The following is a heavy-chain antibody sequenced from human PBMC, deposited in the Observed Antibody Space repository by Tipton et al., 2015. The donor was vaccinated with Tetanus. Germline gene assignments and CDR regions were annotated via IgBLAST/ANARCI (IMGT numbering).Heavy chain of an antibody. CDR1: SGSIDSYY. Sequence: TLSLTCTVSSGSIDSYYWSWIRQPPGKGLEWIGYISYSGSSKYNPSLKSRVTVSEDTSKSQFSLKVNSVTAADTAVYYCARDRGVRGGYYYCHGMDVWGQGTTVTVSS. D-gene: IGHD3-10*01. CDR3: ARDRGVRGGYYYCHGMDV. J-gene: IGHJ6*02. CDR2: ISYSGSS. V-gene: IGHV4-59*12.